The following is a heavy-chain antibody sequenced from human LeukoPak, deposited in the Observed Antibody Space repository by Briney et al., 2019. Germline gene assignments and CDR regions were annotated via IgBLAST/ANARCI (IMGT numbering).Heavy chain of an antibody. J-gene: IGHJ4*02. D-gene: IGHD4-17*01. CDR2: ISSSSSYI. CDR1: GFTFDDYA. CDR3: ARDGAVTNGRYFDY. Sequence: GRSLRLSCAASGFTFDDYAMHWVRQAPGKGLEWVSGISSSSSYIYYGDSVKGRFTISRDNAKNSLYLQMNSLRAEDTAVYYCARDGAVTNGRYFDYWGQGTLVTVSS. V-gene: IGHV3-21*01.